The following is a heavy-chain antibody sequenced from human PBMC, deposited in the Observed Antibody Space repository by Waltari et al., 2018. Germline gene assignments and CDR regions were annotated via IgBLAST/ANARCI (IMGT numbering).Heavy chain of an antibody. V-gene: IGHV3-30*02. Sequence: QVQLVESGGGVVQPGGSLRLSCAASGFTFSSYGMHWVRQAPGKGLEWVAFIRYDGSNKYYADSVKGRFTISRDNSKNTLYLQMNSLRAEDTAVYYCAKESLVGELLVDYWGQRTLVTVSS. CDR1: GFTFSSYG. J-gene: IGHJ4*02. D-gene: IGHD3-16*01. CDR3: AKESLVGELLVDY. CDR2: IRYDGSNK.